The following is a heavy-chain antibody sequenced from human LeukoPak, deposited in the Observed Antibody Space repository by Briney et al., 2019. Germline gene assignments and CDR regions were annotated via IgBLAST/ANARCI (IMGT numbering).Heavy chain of an antibody. Sequence: SETLSLTCAVYGGSFSGYYWSWIRQPPGKGLEWIGGINHSGSTNYNPSLKSRVTISVDTSKNQFSLKLSSVTAADTAVYYCARVVRDGYNSRAYYFDYWGQGTLVTVSS. D-gene: IGHD5-24*01. J-gene: IGHJ4*02. CDR3: ARVVRDGYNSRAYYFDY. CDR2: INHSGST. CDR1: GGSFSGYY. V-gene: IGHV4-34*01.